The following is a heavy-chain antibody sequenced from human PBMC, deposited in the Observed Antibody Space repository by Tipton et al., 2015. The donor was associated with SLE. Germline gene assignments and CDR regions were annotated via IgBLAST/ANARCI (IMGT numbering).Heavy chain of an antibody. J-gene: IGHJ4*02. CDR2: IYYSGST. Sequence: TLSLTCTVSGGSISSSSYYWGWIRQPPGKGLEWIGSIYYSGSTYYNPSLKSRGTISVDTSKNQFSLKLSSVTAADTAVYYCARIGSSSYYWGQGTLVTVSS. CDR1: GGSISSSSYY. D-gene: IGHD6-6*01. V-gene: IGHV4-39*01. CDR3: ARIGSSSYY.